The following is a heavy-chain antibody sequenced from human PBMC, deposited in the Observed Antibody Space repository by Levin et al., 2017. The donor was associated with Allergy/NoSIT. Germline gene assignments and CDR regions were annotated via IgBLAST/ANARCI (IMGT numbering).Heavy chain of an antibody. D-gene: IGHD2-21*02. V-gene: IGHV3-7*01. J-gene: IGHJ2*01. Sequence: GGSLRLSCAASGFIFSTYWMSWLRQAPGKGLEWVGNIKQDGSEKYYVDSVKGRFTMSKDNTKNSLYLQMNSLRGEDTAVYYCARIFCRGNCYSGGWHFDLWGRGTLVTVSS. CDR2: IKQDGSEK. CDR1: GFIFSTYW. CDR3: ARIFCRGNCYSGGWHFDL.